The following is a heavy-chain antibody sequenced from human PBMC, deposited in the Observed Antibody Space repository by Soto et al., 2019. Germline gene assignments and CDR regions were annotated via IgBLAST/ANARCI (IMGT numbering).Heavy chain of an antibody. V-gene: IGHV3-33*08. CDR1: GFTFSEYD. CDR2: ISYLGTKS. J-gene: IGHJ4*02. D-gene: IGHD3-16*01. CDR3: ARTDTGGTYFEF. Sequence: GSLRLSCADSGFTFSEYDMHWVRQAPGKGLEWVALISYLGTKSEYADSVKGRFTISRDNFKKTVSLQMESLRVEDSAVYFCARTDTGGTYFEFWGRGTLVTVSS.